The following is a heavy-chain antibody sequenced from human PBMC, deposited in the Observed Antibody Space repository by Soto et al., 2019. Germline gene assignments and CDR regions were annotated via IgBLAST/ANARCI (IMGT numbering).Heavy chain of an antibody. D-gene: IGHD2-15*01. J-gene: IGHJ6*02. V-gene: IGHV1-69*13. Sequence: SVKVSCKASGGTFSSYAISWVRQAPGQGLEWMGGIIPIFGTANYAQKFQGRVTITADESTSTAYMELSSLRSEDTAVYYCASSPLCGGSCYHYYYGMDVWGQGTTVTVYS. CDR1: GGTFSSYA. CDR3: ASSPLCGGSCYHYYYGMDV. CDR2: IIPIFGTA.